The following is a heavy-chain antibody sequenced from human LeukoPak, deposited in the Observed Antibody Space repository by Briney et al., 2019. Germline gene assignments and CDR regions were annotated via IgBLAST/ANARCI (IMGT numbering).Heavy chain of an antibody. V-gene: IGHV4-34*01. CDR2: STDTGST. D-gene: IGHD2-2*01. CDR3: ARGRTGAAALDF. Sequence: SETLSLTCAVSGGSFSGHYWTWIRQAPGKGLEWIGESTDTGSTNYNPSLKSRVTISVDTSKNQFSLKLTSVSAADTAVYHCARGRTGAAALDFWGPGTLVTVSS. J-gene: IGHJ4*02. CDR1: GGSFSGHY.